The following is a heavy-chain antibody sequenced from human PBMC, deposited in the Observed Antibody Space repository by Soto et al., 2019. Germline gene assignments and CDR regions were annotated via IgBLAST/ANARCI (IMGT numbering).Heavy chain of an antibody. CDR1: GFTFSGYA. CDR3: AKARPSGAYYYVEAFDI. V-gene: IGHV3-23*01. CDR2: IDDSGHST. D-gene: IGHD3-22*01. J-gene: IGHJ3*02. Sequence: EVQLLESGGGLVQPGGSLRLSCAASGFTFSGYAMGWVRQAPGKGLEWVSVIDDSGHSTYYADSVKGRFSISRDNSKNTMYLHMSNLRAEDTAVYYCAKARPSGAYYYVEAFDIWGQGTMVTVSS.